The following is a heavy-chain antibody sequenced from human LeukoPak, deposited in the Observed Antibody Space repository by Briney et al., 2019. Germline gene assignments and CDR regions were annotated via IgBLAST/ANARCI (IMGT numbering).Heavy chain of an antibody. D-gene: IGHD4-17*01. J-gene: IGHJ4*02. V-gene: IGHV4-39*01. CDR2: IYYSGST. CDR1: GGSFSGYY. Sequence: PSETLSLTCGIYGGSFSGYYWGWIRQPPGKGLEWIGSIYYSGSTYYNPSLKSRVTISVDTSKNQFSLKLSSVTAADTAVYYCARTGMTTVTTIDYWGQGTPVTVSS. CDR3: ARTGMTTVTTIDY.